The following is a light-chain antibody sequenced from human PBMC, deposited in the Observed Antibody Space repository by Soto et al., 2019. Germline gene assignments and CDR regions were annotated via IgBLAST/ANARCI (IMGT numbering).Light chain of an antibody. J-gene: IGLJ2*01. V-gene: IGLV2-8*01. CDR2: EVT. Sequence: QSALTQPPSASGSPGQSVTISCTGTSSDVGGYNYVSWYQQHPGKAPKLMIYEVTKRPSGVPDRFSGSKSGNTASLTVSGLQADDEADYYCGTWDSSLSAVVFGGGTKVTVL. CDR1: SSDVGGYNY. CDR3: GTWDSSLSAVV.